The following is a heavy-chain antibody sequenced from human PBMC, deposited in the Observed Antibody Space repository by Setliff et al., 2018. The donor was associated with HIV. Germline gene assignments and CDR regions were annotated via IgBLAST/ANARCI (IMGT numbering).Heavy chain of an antibody. CDR3: ARANFWSGYRYYYYYMDV. CDR2: INHRGST. V-gene: IGHV4-34*01. J-gene: IGHJ6*03. CDR1: GGSFSDYY. Sequence: PSETLSLTCAVYGGSFSDYYWTWIRQSPGKGLEWIGEINHRGSTNYNPSLKSRVTISVDTSKNQFSLKLSSVTAADTAVYYCARANFWSGYRYYYYYMDVWGKGTTVTVSS. D-gene: IGHD3-3*01.